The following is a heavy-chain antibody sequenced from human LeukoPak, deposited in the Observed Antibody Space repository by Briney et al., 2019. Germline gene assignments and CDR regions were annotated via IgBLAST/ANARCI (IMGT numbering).Heavy chain of an antibody. CDR1: GYRFTSYD. V-gene: IGHV1-46*01. Sequence: GSSGKVSCMAAGYRFTSYDMDWVRQAARQGREWMGIINPRGGSTSYAQRFQGRVAMTRDTSTTTVYMEVNSLTSEDTAVYFCARDGPPAAPFDYWGQGTLVPVSS. CDR2: INPRGGST. CDR3: ARDGPPAAPFDY. J-gene: IGHJ4*02. D-gene: IGHD2-2*01.